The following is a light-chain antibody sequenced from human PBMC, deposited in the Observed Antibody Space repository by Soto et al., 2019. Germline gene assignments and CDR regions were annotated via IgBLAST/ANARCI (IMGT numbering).Light chain of an antibody. CDR3: QQYNNWPCT. CDR1: QSVSSN. J-gene: IGKJ3*01. CDR2: GAS. Sequence: EIVMTQSPATLSVSPGERATLSCRASQSVSSNLSWYQQKHGQAPRLLIYGASTRATGIPARFSGSGSGTEFTLTISSLQSEDFAVYYCQQYNNWPCTFGPGTKVDIK. V-gene: IGKV3-15*01.